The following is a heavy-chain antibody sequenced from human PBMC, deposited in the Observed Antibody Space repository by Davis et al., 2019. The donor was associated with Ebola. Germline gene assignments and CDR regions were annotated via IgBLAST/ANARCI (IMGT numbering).Heavy chain of an antibody. J-gene: IGHJ5*02. CDR3: ATEGGGLRFLEWSKFDP. CDR1: GYTFTSYD. V-gene: IGHV1-8*01. Sequence: ASVKVSCKASGYTFTSYDINWVRQATGQGLEWMGWMNPNSGNTGYAQKFQGRVTMTRDTSTSTVYMELSSLRSEDTAVYYCATEGGGLRFLEWSKFDPWGQGTLVTVSS. CDR2: MNPNSGNT. D-gene: IGHD3-3*01.